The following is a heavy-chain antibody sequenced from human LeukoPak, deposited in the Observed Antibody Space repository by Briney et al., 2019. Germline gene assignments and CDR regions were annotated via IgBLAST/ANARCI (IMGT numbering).Heavy chain of an antibody. V-gene: IGHV3-30-3*01. CDR3: ARASGWTPDAEYFQH. CDR2: ISYDGSNK. J-gene: IGHJ1*01. D-gene: IGHD6-19*01. Sequence: GGSLRLSCAASGFTFSSYAMHWVRQAPGKGLEWVAVISYDGSNKYYADSVKGRFTISRDNSKNTLYLQMNSLRAEDTAVYYCARASGWTPDAEYFQHWGQGTLVTVSS. CDR1: GFTFSSYA.